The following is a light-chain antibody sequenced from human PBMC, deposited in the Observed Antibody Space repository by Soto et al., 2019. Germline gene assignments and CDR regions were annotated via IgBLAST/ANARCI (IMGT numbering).Light chain of an antibody. CDR1: QSVSDK. CDR2: GAS. V-gene: IGKV3-20*01. CDR3: QQYGTLPIT. Sequence: EIVMTQSPASLSVSPGERATLSCRANQSVSDKLAWYQQKPGQAPRVLIYGASSRATGIPDRFSGSGAGTDFTLTIGRLEPEDFAVYYCQQYGTLPITFGQGTRLEIK. J-gene: IGKJ5*01.